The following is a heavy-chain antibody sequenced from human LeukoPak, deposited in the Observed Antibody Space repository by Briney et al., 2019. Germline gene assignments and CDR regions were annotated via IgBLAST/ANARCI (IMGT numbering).Heavy chain of an antibody. CDR1: GFTFSSYS. Sequence: PGGSLRLSCAASGFTFSSYSMNWVRQAPGKGLEWVSYISSSSSTIYYADSVKGRFTISRDNAKNSLYLQMNSLRAEDTAVYYCASGLVATIVYWGQGTLVTVSS. CDR2: ISSSSSTI. J-gene: IGHJ4*02. V-gene: IGHV3-48*01. CDR3: ASGLVATIVY. D-gene: IGHD5-12*01.